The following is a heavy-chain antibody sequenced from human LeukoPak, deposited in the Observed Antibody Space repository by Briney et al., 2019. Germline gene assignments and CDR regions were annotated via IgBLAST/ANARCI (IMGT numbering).Heavy chain of an antibody. Sequence: SETLSLTCGVYGGSFSDYYWSWIRQPPGKGLEWIGEINHSGSTNYNPSLKSRVTISVDTSKNQFSLKLSSVTAADTAVYYCAPLGGSGTKSWGQGTLVTVSS. CDR3: APLGGSGTKS. D-gene: IGHD3-10*01. CDR1: GGSFSDYY. CDR2: INHSGST. J-gene: IGHJ4*02. V-gene: IGHV4-34*01.